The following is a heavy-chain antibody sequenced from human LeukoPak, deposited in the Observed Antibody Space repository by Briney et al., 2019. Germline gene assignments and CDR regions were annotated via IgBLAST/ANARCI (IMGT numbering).Heavy chain of an antibody. CDR2: IYYSGST. J-gene: IGHJ6*03. Sequence: PSETLSLTCTVSGGSISINNYYWGWVRQPPGKGLEWIGSIYYSGSTYYNPSVKGRITMSVDTSKNQFSLKLSSVTAADTAVYYCAREILSYYYYMDVWGKGTTVTISS. CDR1: GGSISINNYY. V-gene: IGHV4-39*07. CDR3: AREILSYYYYMDV.